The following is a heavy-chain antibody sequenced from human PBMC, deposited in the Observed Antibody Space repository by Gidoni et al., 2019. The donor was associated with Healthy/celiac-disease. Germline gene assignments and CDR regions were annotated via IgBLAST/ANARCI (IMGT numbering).Heavy chain of an antibody. CDR1: GGSISSYY. V-gene: IGHV4-59*01. D-gene: IGHD3-22*01. CDR3: ARGRVKYYFDY. J-gene: IGHJ4*02. Sequence: QVQLQESGPGLVKPSETLSLTCTVPGGSISSYYWSWIRQPPGKGLEWIGYIYYSGSTNYNPTLKGRVTISVDTSKNQFSLKLSSVTAADTAVYYCARGRVKYYFDYWGQGTLVTVSS. CDR2: IYYSGST.